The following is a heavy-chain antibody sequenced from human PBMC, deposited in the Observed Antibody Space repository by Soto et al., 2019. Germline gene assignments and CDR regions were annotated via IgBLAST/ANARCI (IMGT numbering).Heavy chain of an antibody. CDR1: GGSLNIYH. V-gene: IGHV4-34*01. CDR3: VRDADPKWFDP. Sequence: PSETLSLTCAVYGGSLNIYHWTWIRQSPGKGLDWIGEINHRGNTKYNPSLKSRVIISVDNSKNQFSLNLNSVTAADTAVYFCVRDADPKWFDPWGQGTLVTVSS. J-gene: IGHJ5*02. D-gene: IGHD2-8*01. CDR2: INHRGNT.